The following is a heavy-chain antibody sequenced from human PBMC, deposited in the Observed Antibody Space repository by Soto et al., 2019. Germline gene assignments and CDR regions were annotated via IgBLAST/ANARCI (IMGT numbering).Heavy chain of an antibody. J-gene: IGHJ6*02. CDR2: IWYDGSNK. D-gene: IGHD4-4*01. Sequence: QVQLVESGGGVVQPGRSLRLSCAASGFTFSSYGMHWVRQAPGKGLEWVAVIWYDGSNKYYADSVKGRFTISRDNSKNTLYLQMNSLRAEDTAVYYCARGHDYSNYYYYYGMDVWGQGTTVTVSS. CDR3: ARGHDYSNYYYYYGMDV. V-gene: IGHV3-33*01. CDR1: GFTFSSYG.